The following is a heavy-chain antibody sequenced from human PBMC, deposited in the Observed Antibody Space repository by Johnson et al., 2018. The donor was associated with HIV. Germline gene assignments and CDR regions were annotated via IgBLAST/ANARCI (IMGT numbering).Heavy chain of an antibody. D-gene: IGHD3-10*01. V-gene: IGHV3-30*04. J-gene: IGHJ3*02. Sequence: HVQLVESGGGVVQPGTSLRLSCAASGFTFRNYAMHWVRQAPGKGLEWVAVISYDGSNKYYADSVKGRFTISRDNSKNTLSLQMNSPRVDDTAIYYCAREPRGPSSGSRIPDAFDIWGQGTLVTVSS. CDR3: AREPRGPSSGSRIPDAFDI. CDR2: ISYDGSNK. CDR1: GFTFRNYA.